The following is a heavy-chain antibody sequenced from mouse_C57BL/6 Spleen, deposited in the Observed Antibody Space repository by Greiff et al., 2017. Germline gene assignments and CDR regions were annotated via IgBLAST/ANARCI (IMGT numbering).Heavy chain of an antibody. CDR3: ARCGLYGSSCYAMDY. D-gene: IGHD1-1*01. V-gene: IGHV1-39*01. J-gene: IGHJ4*01. CDR1: GYSFTDYN. CDR2: INPNYGTT. Sequence: VQLQQSGPELVKPGASVKISCKASGYSFTDYNMNWVKQSNGKSLEWIGVINPNYGTTSYNQKFKGKATLTIDQSSSTGYMQLNSLTSEDSAVYYCARCGLYGSSCYAMDYWGQGTSVTVSS.